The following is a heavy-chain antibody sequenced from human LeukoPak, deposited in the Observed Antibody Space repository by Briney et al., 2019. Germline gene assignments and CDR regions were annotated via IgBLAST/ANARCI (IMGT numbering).Heavy chain of an antibody. CDR2: FSWNSGSI. Sequence: PGGSLRLSCAASGFTFDDYAMHWVRQAPGKGLEWVSGFSWNSGSIGYADSVKGRFTISRDNAKNSLYLQMNSLRAEDTALYYCSKVSLPIAVAGTVYFDYWGPGTLVTVSS. V-gene: IGHV3-9*01. J-gene: IGHJ4*02. D-gene: IGHD6-19*01. CDR3: SKVSLPIAVAGTVYFDY. CDR1: GFTFDDYA.